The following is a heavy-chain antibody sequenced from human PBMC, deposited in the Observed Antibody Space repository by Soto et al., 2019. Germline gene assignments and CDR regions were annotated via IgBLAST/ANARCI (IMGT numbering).Heavy chain of an antibody. V-gene: IGHV2-70*11. CDR3: ARITYQNPPIN. J-gene: IGHJ4*02. CDR2: IDWDDDK. CDR1: GFSLRSDVMC. D-gene: IGHD1-20*01. Sequence: GSGPTLVNPTQTLTLTCTFSGFSLRSDVMCVSWIRQPPGKALEWLARIDWDDDKYYSTSLKTRLTISKDTSKNQVVLTMTNMDPVDTATYYCARITYQNPPINWGQGTLVTVSS.